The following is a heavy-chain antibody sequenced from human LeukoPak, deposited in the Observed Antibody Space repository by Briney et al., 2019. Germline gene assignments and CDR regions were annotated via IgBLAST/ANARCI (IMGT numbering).Heavy chain of an antibody. D-gene: IGHD3-10*01. CDR3: ARGGELLWFGELPGIGY. CDR2: INSDGSST. V-gene: IGHV3-74*01. Sequence: PGGSLRLSCAASGFTFSSYWMHWVRQAPGKGLVWVSRINSDGSSTSYADSVKGRFTISRDNAKNTLYLQMNSLRAEDTAVYYCARGGELLWFGELPGIGYWGQGTLVTVSS. J-gene: IGHJ4*02. CDR1: GFTFSSYW.